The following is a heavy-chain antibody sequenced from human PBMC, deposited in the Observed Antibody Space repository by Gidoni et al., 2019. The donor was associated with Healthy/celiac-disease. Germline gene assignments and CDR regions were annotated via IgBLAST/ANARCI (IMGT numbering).Heavy chain of an antibody. D-gene: IGHD6-13*01. Sequence: EVQLVESGGGLVQPGGSLKLSCAASGFTFSGSAMHWVRQASGKGLEWVGRIRSKANSYATAYAASVKGRFTISRDDSKNTAYLQMNSLKTEDTAVYYCIAAAGYYYYGMDVWGQGTTVTVSS. J-gene: IGHJ6*02. CDR3: IAAAGYYYYGMDV. CDR1: GFTFSGSA. V-gene: IGHV3-73*02. CDR2: IRSKANSYAT.